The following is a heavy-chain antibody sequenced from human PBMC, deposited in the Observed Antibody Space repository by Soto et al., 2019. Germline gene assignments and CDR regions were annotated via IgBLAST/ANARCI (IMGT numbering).Heavy chain of an antibody. D-gene: IGHD4-17*01. CDR1: DVSITNYY. CDR2: ISSSGST. Sequence: PWETLSLTCTVSDVSITNYYWSCIRHPPGKRLELIGYISSSGSTNYNPSLRSRVTLSVDTSKNQFSLNLRSVTAADTAVYYCMTRSSINGDLVQYWGQATLVNVSS. V-gene: IGHV4-59*01. J-gene: IGHJ4*02. CDR3: MTRSSINGDLVQY.